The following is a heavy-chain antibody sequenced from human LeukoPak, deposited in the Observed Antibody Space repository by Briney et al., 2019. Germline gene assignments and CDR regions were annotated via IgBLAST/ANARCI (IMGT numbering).Heavy chain of an antibody. CDR2: IFYSGGT. V-gene: IGHV4-59*12. J-gene: IGHJ1*01. D-gene: IGHD3-22*01. CDR1: GAPISSYY. Sequence: SETLSLTCTVSGAPISSYYWSWIRQSPGKGLEWIGYIFYSGGTNYNPSLKSRVTLLLDTSKNQFSLKLSSVTAADTAVYYCARAKPGTMIVVGGYFQHWGQGTLVTVSS. CDR3: ARAKPGTMIVVGGYFQH.